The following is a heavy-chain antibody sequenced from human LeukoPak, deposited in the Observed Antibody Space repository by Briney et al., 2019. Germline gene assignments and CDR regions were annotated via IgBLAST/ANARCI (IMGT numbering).Heavy chain of an antibody. CDR2: IYHTGST. Sequence: SETLSLTCTVSGASISKIEDYWGWLRQSPGKGLEWIGTIYHTGSTYYNPSLKSRVTISVDTSKKQFSLKLSSVTAADTAFYYCARYIVSYPHDAFDIWGQGTMVTVSS. CDR3: ARYIVSYPHDAFDI. D-gene: IGHD1-26*01. J-gene: IGHJ3*02. CDR1: GASISKIEDY. V-gene: IGHV4-39*07.